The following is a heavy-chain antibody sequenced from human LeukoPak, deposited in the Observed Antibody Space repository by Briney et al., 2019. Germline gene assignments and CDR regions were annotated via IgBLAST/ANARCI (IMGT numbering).Heavy chain of an antibody. J-gene: IGHJ4*02. D-gene: IGHD3-22*01. CDR1: GYSFTSYG. CDR2: IYPGDSDT. Sequence: GESLKISCKGSGYSFTSYGIGWVRQMPGKGLEWMGIIYPGDSDTRYSPSFQGQVTISADKSISTAYLQWSSLKASDTAMYYCARPYYDSSGSRGDYFDYWGQGTLVTVSS. V-gene: IGHV5-51*01. CDR3: ARPYYDSSGSRGDYFDY.